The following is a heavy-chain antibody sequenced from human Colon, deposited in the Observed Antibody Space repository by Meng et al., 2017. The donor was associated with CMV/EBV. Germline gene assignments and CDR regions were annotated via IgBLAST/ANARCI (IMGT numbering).Heavy chain of an antibody. CDR1: GFTFSSYG. V-gene: IGHV3-30*02. D-gene: IGHD4-17*01. CDR3: AKVADYADFVMEY. J-gene: IGHJ4*02. CDR2: IRNDRSYE. Sequence: QLRLGGSGGGVVQPGGFLRFSCAASGFTFSSYGMHWVRQAPGKGLEWVTFIRNDRSYEYYADSVQGRLTVSRDNSKNTMYLQMNSLGGDDTAVYYCAKVADYADFVMEYWGQGTLVTVSS.